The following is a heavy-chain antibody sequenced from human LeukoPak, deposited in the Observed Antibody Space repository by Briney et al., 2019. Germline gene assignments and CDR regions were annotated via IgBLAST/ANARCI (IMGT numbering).Heavy chain of an antibody. Sequence: PSQTLSLTCTVSGGSISSGGHFWNWIRQHPGRGLEWIGSIYYSGTTYYNPSLKSRVTISVDTSKNQLSLKLSSVTAADTAVYYCASWTNYDSSGFDPWGQGTLVTVSS. CDR1: GGSISSGGHF. J-gene: IGHJ5*02. D-gene: IGHD3-22*01. CDR2: IYYSGTT. V-gene: IGHV4-31*03. CDR3: ASWTNYDSSGFDP.